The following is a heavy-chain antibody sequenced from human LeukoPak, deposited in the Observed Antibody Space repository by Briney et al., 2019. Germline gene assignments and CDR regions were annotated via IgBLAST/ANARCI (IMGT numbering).Heavy chain of an antibody. CDR1: GYTFTGYH. CDR3: ARVFKGSGWYGEIDY. D-gene: IGHD6-19*01. CDR2: INPNSGGT. Sequence: ASVKVSCKASGYTFTGYHMHWVRQAPGQGLEWMGRINPNSGGTNYAQKFQGRVTMTRDTSISTAYMELSRLRSDDTAVYYCARVFKGSGWYGEIDYWGQGTLVTVSS. J-gene: IGHJ4*02. V-gene: IGHV1-2*06.